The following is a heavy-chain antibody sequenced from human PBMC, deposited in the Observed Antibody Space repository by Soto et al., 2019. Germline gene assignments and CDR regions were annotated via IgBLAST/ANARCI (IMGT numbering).Heavy chain of an antibody. J-gene: IGHJ4*02. Sequence: QVQLVQSGAEVKKPGSSVKVSCKASGGTFSSYAISWVRQAPGQGLEWMGGIIPIFGTANYAQKFQGRVTITADESTSTAYMELSSLRSEDTAVYYCARDLGYYDSSGDKWGTVWGQGTLVTVSS. D-gene: IGHD3-22*01. CDR3: ARDLGYYDSSGDKWGTV. V-gene: IGHV1-69*01. CDR2: IIPIFGTA. CDR1: GGTFSSYA.